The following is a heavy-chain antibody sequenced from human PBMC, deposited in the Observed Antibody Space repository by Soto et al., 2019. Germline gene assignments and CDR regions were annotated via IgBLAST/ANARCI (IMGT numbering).Heavy chain of an antibody. J-gene: IGHJ4*02. V-gene: IGHV3-30-3*01. Sequence: QVQLVESGGGVVQPGRSLRLSCAASGFTFSSYAMHWVRQAPGKGLEWVALISYDGSNKYYADSVKGRFTISRDNSKNTLYLQRNSLRADDTAVYYCARDKRDLRFLEWSYYFDFWGQGTLVTVSS. CDR2: ISYDGSNK. CDR1: GFTFSSYA. CDR3: ARDKRDLRFLEWSYYFDF. D-gene: IGHD3-3*01.